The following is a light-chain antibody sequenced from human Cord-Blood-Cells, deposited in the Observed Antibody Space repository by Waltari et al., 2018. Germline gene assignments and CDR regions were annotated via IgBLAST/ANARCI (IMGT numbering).Light chain of an antibody. CDR3: QQYNSYSGT. Sequence: DIQMAQSPSTLSASVGDRVTITCRASKSISSWLAWYQQKPGKAPKLLIYDASSLESGVPSRFSGSESGTEFTLTISSLQPDDFATYYCQQYNSYSGTFGQGTKLEIK. CDR1: KSISSW. CDR2: DAS. V-gene: IGKV1-5*01. J-gene: IGKJ2*01.